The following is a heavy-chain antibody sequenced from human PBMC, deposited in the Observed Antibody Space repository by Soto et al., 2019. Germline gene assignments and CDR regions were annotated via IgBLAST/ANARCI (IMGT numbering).Heavy chain of an antibody. Sequence: SETLSLTCAVSGYSISSGYYWGWIRQPPGKGLEWIGSIYHSGSTYYNPSLKSRVTISVDTSKNQFSLKRSSVTAADTAVYYCARVWGMVRETTFDPWGQGTLVTVSS. J-gene: IGHJ5*02. D-gene: IGHD3-10*01. CDR2: IYHSGST. V-gene: IGHV4-38-2*01. CDR3: ARVWGMVRETTFDP. CDR1: GYSISSGYY.